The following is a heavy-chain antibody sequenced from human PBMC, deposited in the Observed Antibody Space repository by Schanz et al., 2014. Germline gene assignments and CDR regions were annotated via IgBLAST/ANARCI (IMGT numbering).Heavy chain of an antibody. D-gene: IGHD2-2*01. Sequence: EVQLVESGGGLVKPGGSLRLSCEASEFTFSSYAMSWVRQAPGKGLEWVSALSGSGGSTYYADSVKGRFTISRDNSKNTLYLQMNTLRAEDTAVYYCAKDSTHIDIVLVPTAIDYWGQGTLVTVSS. CDR3: AKDSTHIDIVLVPTAIDY. J-gene: IGHJ4*02. CDR1: EFTFSSYA. CDR2: LSGSGGST. V-gene: IGHV3-23*04.